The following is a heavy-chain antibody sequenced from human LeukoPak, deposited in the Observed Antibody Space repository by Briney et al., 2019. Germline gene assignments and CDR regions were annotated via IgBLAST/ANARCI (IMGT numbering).Heavy chain of an antibody. Sequence: GGSLRLSCAASGFTFSSYSMNWVRQAPGKGLEWVSYISSSSSSIYYADSVKGRFTISRDSAKNSLYLQMNSLRAEDTAVYYCARFRTWGDKAFDYWGQGTLVTVSS. CDR3: ARFRTWGDKAFDY. CDR1: GFTFSSYS. CDR2: ISSSSSSI. J-gene: IGHJ4*02. V-gene: IGHV3-48*01. D-gene: IGHD2-21*02.